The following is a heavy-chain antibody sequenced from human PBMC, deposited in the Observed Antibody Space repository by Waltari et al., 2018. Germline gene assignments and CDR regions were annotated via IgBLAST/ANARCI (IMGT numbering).Heavy chain of an antibody. J-gene: IGHJ5*02. CDR2: IITSTGNP. CDR3: TREVVPAATIVVNWFDP. Sequence: QVQLVQSGSELKTPGASVKISCKASGYIFTSYAINWWRQAPGQGLELMGWIITSTGNPTYAKGFTGRFVFSLDTSVSTAYLEINNLKAEDTAVYYCTREVVPAATIVVNWFDPWGQGTLVTVSS. D-gene: IGHD2-2*01. V-gene: IGHV7-4-1*02. CDR1: GYIFTSYA.